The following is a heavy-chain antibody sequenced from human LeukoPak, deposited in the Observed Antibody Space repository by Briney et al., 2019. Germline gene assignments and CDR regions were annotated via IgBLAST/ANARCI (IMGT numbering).Heavy chain of an antibody. CDR3: ATVYCGGDCYPAEYFQH. V-gene: IGHV1-69-2*01. CDR1: GYTFTDYY. Sequence: ASVKISCKVSGYTFTDYYMHWVQQAPGKGLEWMGLVDPEDGETIYAEKFQGRVTITADTSTDTAYMELSSLRSEDTAAYYCATVYCGGDCYPAEYFQHWGQGTLVTVSS. CDR2: VDPEDGET. J-gene: IGHJ1*01. D-gene: IGHD2-21*01.